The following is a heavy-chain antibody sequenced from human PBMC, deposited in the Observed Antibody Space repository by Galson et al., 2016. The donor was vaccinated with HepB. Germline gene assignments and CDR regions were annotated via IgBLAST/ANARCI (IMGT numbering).Heavy chain of an antibody. CDR2: INTDGSST. CDR1: GFTFRTDW. V-gene: IGHV3-74*01. CDR3: ARGGSRPIDY. J-gene: IGHJ4*02. D-gene: IGHD1-26*01. Sequence: SLRLSCAASGFTFRTDWMHWVRQSPGMGLVWVSRINTDGSSTSYADSVKGRFTISRDNAKNTLYLQMNSLRAEDTAVYYCARGGSRPIDYWGQGTLVTVPS.